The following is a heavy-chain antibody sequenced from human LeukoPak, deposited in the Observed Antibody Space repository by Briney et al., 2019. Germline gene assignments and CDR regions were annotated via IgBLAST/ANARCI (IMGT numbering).Heavy chain of an antibody. V-gene: IGHV3-74*01. Sequence: PGGSLRLSCAASGFTFSSYWMHWGRQAPGKGLLWVSRINSDGSSTYYADSVKGRFTTSRDNAKNALHLQMNSLTAEDTAVYYCVLDLFSSFAFDIWGQGTMVTVSS. CDR3: VLDLFSSFAFDI. CDR1: GFTFSSYW. CDR2: INSDGSST. D-gene: IGHD3/OR15-3a*01. J-gene: IGHJ3*02.